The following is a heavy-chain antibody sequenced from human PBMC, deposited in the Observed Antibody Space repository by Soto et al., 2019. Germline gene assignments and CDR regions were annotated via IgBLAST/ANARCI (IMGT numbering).Heavy chain of an antibody. CDR1: GGSISHYS. Sequence: PSETLSLTCTVSGGSISHYSWSWIRQPPGKGLECIGYFYYSGSTNYNPSLKSRVTISVDTSKNQFSLKLSSVTAADTAVYYCARLSSNYIRYYFDYWGLGTLVTVSS. J-gene: IGHJ4*02. D-gene: IGHD2-8*01. CDR3: ARLSSNYIRYYFDY. CDR2: FYYSGST. V-gene: IGHV4-59*08.